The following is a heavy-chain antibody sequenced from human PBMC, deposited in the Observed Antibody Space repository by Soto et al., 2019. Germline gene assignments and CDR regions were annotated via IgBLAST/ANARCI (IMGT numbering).Heavy chain of an antibody. V-gene: IGHV3-23*01. J-gene: IGHJ3*01. D-gene: IGHD3-22*01. CDR1: GVTFSSYA. CDR3: ARGHHYDSTVYGVDAFKV. CDR2: ISGSGGST. Sequence: GGSLRLSCAASGVTFSSYAMSWVRQAPGKGLEWVSAISGSGGSTCYADSVKGRFTISRDNSKNTVYLQMNSLRAEDTAVYYCARGHHYDSTVYGVDAFKVWGQGTMVTVSS.